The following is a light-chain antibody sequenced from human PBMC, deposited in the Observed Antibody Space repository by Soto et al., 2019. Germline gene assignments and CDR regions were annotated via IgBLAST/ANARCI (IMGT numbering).Light chain of an antibody. CDR3: SSYAGSNNLV. Sequence: ALTQPPSASGSPGQSVTISCTGTNSDVDAYNYVSWYQQHPGKAPKLMIYEVSKRPSGVPDRFSGSKSGNTASLTVSGLLAEDEADYYCSSYAGSNNLVFGGGTKLTVL. V-gene: IGLV2-8*01. CDR1: NSDVDAYNY. CDR2: EVS. J-gene: IGLJ2*01.